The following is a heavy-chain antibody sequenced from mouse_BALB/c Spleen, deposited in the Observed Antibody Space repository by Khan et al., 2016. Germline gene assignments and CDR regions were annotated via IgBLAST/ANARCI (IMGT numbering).Heavy chain of an antibody. CDR3: ARRGNGYYFYGVDY. J-gene: IGHJ4*01. D-gene: IGHD2-3*01. Sequence: EVQLQESGPGLVKPSQSLSLTCTVTGSSITSDYAWNWIRQFPGNKLEWMGYITYSGTTSYNPSLKSRISITRDPSKNQFFLQLNSVTTEDTATDYCARRGNGYYFYGVDYGGQGTSVTVSS. CDR1: GSSITSDYA. CDR2: ITYSGTT. V-gene: IGHV3-2*02.